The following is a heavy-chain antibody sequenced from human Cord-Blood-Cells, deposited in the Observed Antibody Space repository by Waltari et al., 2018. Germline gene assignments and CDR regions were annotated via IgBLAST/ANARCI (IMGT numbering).Heavy chain of an antibody. V-gene: IGHV3-9*01. D-gene: IGHD6-6*01. CDR1: GLTFDDYA. Sequence: EVQLVESGGGLVKPGRSLRLPWAASGLTFDDYAIHWVRLAPGKGLEWVSGISWNSGSIGYADSVKGRFTISRDNAKNSLYLQMNSLRAEDTALYYCAKGVYSSSFYYFDYWGQGTLVTVSS. CDR3: AKGVYSSSFYYFDY. J-gene: IGHJ4*02. CDR2: ISWNSGSI.